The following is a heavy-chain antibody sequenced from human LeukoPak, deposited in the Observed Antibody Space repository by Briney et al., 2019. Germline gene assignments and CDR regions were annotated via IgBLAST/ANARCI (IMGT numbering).Heavy chain of an antibody. D-gene: IGHD6-19*01. Sequence: GGSLRFSCAASGFTSSTYAMSWVRQAPGKGLEWVSSISGSGGSTYYADSVKGRFTISRDNSKNTLYLQMNSLRAEDTAVYYCAKEAMADPTQYLDYWGQGTLVTVAS. J-gene: IGHJ4*02. CDR1: GFTSSTYA. CDR2: ISGSGGST. V-gene: IGHV3-23*01. CDR3: AKEAMADPTQYLDY.